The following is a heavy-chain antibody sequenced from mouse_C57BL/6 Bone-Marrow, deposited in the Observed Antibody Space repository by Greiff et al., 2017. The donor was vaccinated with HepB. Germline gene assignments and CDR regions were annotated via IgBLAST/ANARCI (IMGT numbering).Heavy chain of an antibody. J-gene: IGHJ3*01. CDR1: GGRLRRED. D-gene: IGHD1-1*01. Sequence: EVQGGEEGGGGGKKGGGVKREGGAEGGRLRREDRSGGRQTPEKRLEWVGTISEGGSYTYYPDNVKGRFTISRDNAKNNLYLQMSHLKSEDTAMYYCAREDTRAYWGQGTLVTVSA. V-gene: IGHV5-4*01. CDR3: AREDTRAY. CDR2: ISEGGSYT.